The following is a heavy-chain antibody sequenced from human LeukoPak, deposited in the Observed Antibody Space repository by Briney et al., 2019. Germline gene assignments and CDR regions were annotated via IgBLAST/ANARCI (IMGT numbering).Heavy chain of an antibody. V-gene: IGHV3-74*01. CDR2: INSDGKIT. Sequence: GGSLRLSCAASGFTLTTYLMHWVRQAPGKGLVWVSRINSDGKITTYADSVKGRLTISGDYAKNTLYLQMNSLRAEDTAVYYCARDSGHDAFDIWGQGTTVTVSS. CDR3: ARDSGHDAFDI. J-gene: IGHJ3*02. CDR1: GFTLTTYL.